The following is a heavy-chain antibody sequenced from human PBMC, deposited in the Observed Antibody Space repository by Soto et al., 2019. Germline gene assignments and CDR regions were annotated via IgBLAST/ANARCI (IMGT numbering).Heavy chain of an antibody. V-gene: IGHV4-31*03. CDR3: ARVTYCGGDCYYFDY. D-gene: IGHD2-21*02. CDR2: IYYSGST. Sequence: LALTCTVSGGSISSGGYYWSWIRQHPGKGLEWIGYIYYSGSTYYNPSLKSRVTISVDTSKNQFSLKLSSVTAADAAVYYCARVTYCGGDCYYFDYWGQGTLVTVSS. J-gene: IGHJ4*02. CDR1: GGSISSGGYY.